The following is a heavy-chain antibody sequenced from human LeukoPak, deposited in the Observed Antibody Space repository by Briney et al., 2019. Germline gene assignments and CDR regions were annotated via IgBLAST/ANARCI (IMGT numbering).Heavy chain of an antibody. CDR1: GFTFSSYW. Sequence: GGSLRLSCAASGFTFSSYWMNWVRQAPGKGLEWVANIKQDGSEKYYVDSVKGRFTISRDNAKNSLYLQMNSLRAEDTAVYYCARDRQQLVRGNWFDPWGQGTLVTVSS. CDR2: IKQDGSEK. J-gene: IGHJ5*02. CDR3: ARDRQQLVRGNWFDP. D-gene: IGHD6-13*01. V-gene: IGHV3-7*01.